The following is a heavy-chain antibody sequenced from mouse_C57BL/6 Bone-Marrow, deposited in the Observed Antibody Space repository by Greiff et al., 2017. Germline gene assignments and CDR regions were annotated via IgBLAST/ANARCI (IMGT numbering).Heavy chain of an antibody. CDR1: GYTFTSYW. CDR3: ARGRGITTVVDY. Sequence: QVQLQQPGAELVRPGTSVKLSCKASGYTFTSYWMHWVKQRPGQGLEWIGVIDPSDSYTNYNQKFKGKATLTVDTSSSTAYMQLSSLTSEDSAVYYCARGRGITTVVDYWGQGTTLTVSS. V-gene: IGHV1-59*01. CDR2: IDPSDSYT. D-gene: IGHD1-1*01. J-gene: IGHJ2*01.